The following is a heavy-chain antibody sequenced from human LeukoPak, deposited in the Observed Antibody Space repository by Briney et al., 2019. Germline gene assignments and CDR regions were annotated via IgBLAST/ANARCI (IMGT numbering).Heavy chain of an antibody. CDR1: GGSISSYY. D-gene: IGHD3-16*01. Sequence: SETLSLTCTVSGGSISSYYWTWIRQTPGKGLEWIGYIYNSGSTNYNPSLRSRVTISVDTSKNQFSLKLSSVTAADTAVYYCARDKFSKQYRLRLGEFSDWGQGTLVTVSS. J-gene: IGHJ4*02. V-gene: IGHV4-59*01. CDR3: ARDKFSKQYRLRLGEFSD. CDR2: IYNSGST.